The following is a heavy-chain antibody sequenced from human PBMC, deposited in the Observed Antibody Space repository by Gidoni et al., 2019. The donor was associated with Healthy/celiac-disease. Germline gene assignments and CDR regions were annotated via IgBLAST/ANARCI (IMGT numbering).Heavy chain of an antibody. CDR2: IYHSGST. D-gene: IGHD3-10*01. CDR3: ARAQGAMVRGLDAFDI. V-gene: IGHV4-38-2*02. Sequence: QVQLQESGPGLVKPSETLSLTCTVSGYSISSGYYWGWIRQPPGKGLEWIGSIYHSGSTYYNPSLKSRFTISVDTSKNQFSLKLSSVTAADTAVYYCARAQGAMVRGLDAFDIWGQGTMVTVSS. CDR1: GYSISSGYY. J-gene: IGHJ3*02.